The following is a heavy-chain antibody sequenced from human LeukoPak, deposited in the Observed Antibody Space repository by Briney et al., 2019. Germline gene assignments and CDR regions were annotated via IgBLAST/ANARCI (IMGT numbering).Heavy chain of an antibody. D-gene: IGHD3-10*01. J-gene: IGHJ5*02. Sequence: GGPLRLSCAASGFTFSSYAMHWVRQAPGKGLEWVAVISYDGSNKYYADSVKGRFTISRDNSKNTLYLQMNSLRAEDTAVYYCARDRHYYGSGSENWFDPWGQGTLVTVSS. CDR1: GFTFSSYA. CDR2: ISYDGSNK. CDR3: ARDRHYYGSGSENWFDP. V-gene: IGHV3-30*04.